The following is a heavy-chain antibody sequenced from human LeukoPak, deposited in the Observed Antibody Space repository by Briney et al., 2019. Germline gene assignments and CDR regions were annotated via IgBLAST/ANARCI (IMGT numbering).Heavy chain of an antibody. V-gene: IGHV1-69*01. CDR2: IIPIFGTA. Sequence: SVKVSCKASGGTFSSYAISWVRQAPGQGLEWMGGIIPIFGTANYAQKFQGRVTITADESTSTAYMELSSLRSEDTAVYYGARGGDGDYGLADYWGQGTLSPSP. D-gene: IGHD4-17*01. CDR3: ARGGDGDYGLADY. CDR1: GGTFSSYA. J-gene: IGHJ4*02.